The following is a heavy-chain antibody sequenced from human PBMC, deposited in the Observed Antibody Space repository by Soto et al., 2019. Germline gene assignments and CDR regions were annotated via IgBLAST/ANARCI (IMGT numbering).Heavy chain of an antibody. CDR2: IYYIGST. D-gene: IGHD5-18*01. CDR1: GDSITSDGYY. Sequence: TLSLTCTVSGDSITSDGYYWSWIRQHPGKGLEWIAYIYYIGSTYYNPSLKSRVTISVDPSKNQFSLKLRSVTAADTAVYYCAREDTSMEFDPWGQGTLVTVSS. V-gene: IGHV4-31*03. CDR3: AREDTSMEFDP. J-gene: IGHJ5*02.